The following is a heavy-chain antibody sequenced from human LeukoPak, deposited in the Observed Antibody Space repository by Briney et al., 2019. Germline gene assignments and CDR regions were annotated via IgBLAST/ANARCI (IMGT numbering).Heavy chain of an antibody. V-gene: IGHV3-53*01. J-gene: IGHJ4*02. D-gene: IGHD1-26*01. Sequence: GGSLRLSCAACGFTVNNYYMTWVRQAPGKGLECVSILYSGGMTYYADSVKGRFTISTDNSKNTVNLQMNSLRAEDTAIYYCARMFGGNYYGYYFDYWGQGSMLTVSS. CDR2: LYSGGMT. CDR3: ARMFGGNYYGYYFDY. CDR1: GFTVNNYY.